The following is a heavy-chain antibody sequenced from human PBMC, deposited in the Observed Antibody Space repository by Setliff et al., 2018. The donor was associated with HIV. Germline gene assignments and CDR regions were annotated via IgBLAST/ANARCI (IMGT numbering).Heavy chain of an antibody. CDR1: GGSINTSSYY. D-gene: IGHD6-19*01. CDR3: AGHPVTSGWLSLNWFDP. V-gene: IGHV4-39*07. Sequence: PSETLSLTCSVSGGSINTSSYYWAWVRQPPGNELEWIWSIYHDGTTHYRSSLRSRAAISIDTSKSQISLKVRSVTAADTAVYFCAGHPVTSGWLSLNWFDPWGQGILVTVSS. CDR2: IYHDGTT. J-gene: IGHJ5*01.